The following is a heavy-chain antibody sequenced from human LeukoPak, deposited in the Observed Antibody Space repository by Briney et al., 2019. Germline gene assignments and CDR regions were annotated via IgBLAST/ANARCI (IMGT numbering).Heavy chain of an antibody. Sequence: GRCLRLVRAAAGFTFSDYCMHWASQAAGKGLGWEAVTWNDRCNKYYADSVKGRFTNSRDNSKNTQYLQMDALRAEETDVYYCARGSSVGAYYFDYWGQGTLVTVSS. CDR2: TWNDRCNK. V-gene: IGHV3-33*01. D-gene: IGHD1-26*01. CDR1: GFTFSDYC. J-gene: IGHJ4*02. CDR3: ARGSSVGAYYFDY.